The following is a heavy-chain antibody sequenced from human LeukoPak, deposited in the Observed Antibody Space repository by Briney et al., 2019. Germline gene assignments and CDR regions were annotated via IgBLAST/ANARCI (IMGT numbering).Heavy chain of an antibody. CDR3: ARGPNHYYYMDF. Sequence: ASVKVSCKASGYTFTGYYIHWVRQAPGQGLEWMGWINPDGDVTKSAQKFQGRVTMTTDKSINTVFMELSGLTSDDTALYYCARGPNHYYYMDFWAKGPRSPSP. V-gene: IGHV1-2*02. CDR2: INPDGDVT. J-gene: IGHJ6*03. D-gene: IGHD2-8*01. CDR1: GYTFTGYY.